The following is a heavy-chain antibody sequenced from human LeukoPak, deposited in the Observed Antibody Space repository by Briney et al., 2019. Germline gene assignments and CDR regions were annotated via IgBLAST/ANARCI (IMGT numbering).Heavy chain of an antibody. CDR1: GGSISSYY. V-gene: IGHV4-59*01. CDR3: ARVAWSSGSYSFDY. D-gene: IGHD3-10*01. Sequence: SETLSLTCTVSGGSISSYYWSWIRQPPGKGLEWIGYIYYSGSTNYNPSLKSRVTISVDTSKNQFSLKLSSVTAADTAVYYCARVAWSSGSYSFDYWGQGTLVTVSS. CDR2: IYYSGST. J-gene: IGHJ4*02.